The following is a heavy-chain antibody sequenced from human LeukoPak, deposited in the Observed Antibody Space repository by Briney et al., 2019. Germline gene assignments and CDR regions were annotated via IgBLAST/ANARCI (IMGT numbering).Heavy chain of an antibody. CDR3: AELGITMIGGV. J-gene: IGHJ6*04. Sequence: GGSLRLSCAASAFTFSSYSMNWVRQAPGKGLEWVSSMSSGSTYTYYADSVKGRFTISRDNANNLLYLQMNSLRAEDTAVYYCAELGITMIGGVWGKGTTVTISS. CDR1: AFTFSSYS. V-gene: IGHV3-21*01. D-gene: IGHD3-10*02. CDR2: MSSGSTYT.